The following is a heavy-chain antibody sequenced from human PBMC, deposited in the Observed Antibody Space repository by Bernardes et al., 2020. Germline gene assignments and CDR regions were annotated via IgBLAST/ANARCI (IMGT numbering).Heavy chain of an antibody. CDR2: INHSGST. CDR1: GGSFSGYY. Sequence: SETLSLTCAVYGGSFSGYYWSWIRQPPGKGLEWIGEINHSGSTNYNPSLKSRVTISVDTSKNQFSLKLSSVTAADTAVYYCARGKAYRWNWNYGALVAFDIWGQGTMVTVSS. V-gene: IGHV4-34*01. CDR3: ARGKAYRWNWNYGALVAFDI. D-gene: IGHD1-7*01. J-gene: IGHJ3*02.